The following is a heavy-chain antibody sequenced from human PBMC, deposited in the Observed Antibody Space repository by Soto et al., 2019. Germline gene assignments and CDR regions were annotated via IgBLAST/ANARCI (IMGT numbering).Heavy chain of an antibody. J-gene: IGHJ5*01. CDR2: IIPIFGTP. CDR3: AYSANHRYFFDS. CDR1: GGSFRSYA. D-gene: IGHD5-18*01. V-gene: IGHV1-69*12. Sequence: QVQLVQSGAEVKKPGSSVKVSCKASGGSFRSYAVNWVRQAPGQGLECLGGIIPIFGTPNYAQKFHGRVSITADVSTITVYMDLISLTSEDTAVYYCAYSANHRYFFDSWGQGTLVTVSS.